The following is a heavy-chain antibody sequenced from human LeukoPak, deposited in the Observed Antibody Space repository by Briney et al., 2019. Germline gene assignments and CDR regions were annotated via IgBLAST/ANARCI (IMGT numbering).Heavy chain of an antibody. Sequence: GGSLRLSCAASGFSFSSYSMNWVRQAPGKGLEWVSYISSSSSAIYYADSVKGRFTISRDNAKNSLSLQMNSLKVEDTAVYYCARDHNGPYTFDYWGQGTLVTVSS. CDR1: GFSFSSYS. J-gene: IGHJ4*02. CDR2: ISSSSSAI. CDR3: ARDHNGPYTFDY. D-gene: IGHD2-2*02. V-gene: IGHV3-48*04.